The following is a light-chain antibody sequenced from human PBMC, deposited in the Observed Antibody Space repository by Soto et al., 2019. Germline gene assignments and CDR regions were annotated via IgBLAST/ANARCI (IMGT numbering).Light chain of an antibody. J-gene: IGLJ1*01. Sequence: QSVLTQPPSVSGAPGQRVTISCTESSSNIGAGYDVHWYQQLPGTAPKLLIYGNSNRPSGVPDRFSGSKSGTSASLAITGLQAQDEADYYCQSSDSSLSGSVFGTGTKLTVL. CDR3: QSSDSSLSGSV. V-gene: IGLV1-40*01. CDR1: SSNIGAGYD. CDR2: GNS.